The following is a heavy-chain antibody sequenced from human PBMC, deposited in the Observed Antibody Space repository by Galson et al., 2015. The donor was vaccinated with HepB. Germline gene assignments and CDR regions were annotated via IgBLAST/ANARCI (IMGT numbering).Heavy chain of an antibody. J-gene: IGHJ4*02. CDR1: GYNFANYF. CDR2: INPNVGVT. D-gene: IGHD1-26*01. CDR3: TRAPGGSFNFDY. V-gene: IGHV1-2*06. Sequence: SVKVSCKASGYNFANYFIHWVRQAPGQGLEWLGRINPNVGVTNYARKFQGRVTMTRDTSITTTYMELSSLTSGDTAVYYCTRAPGGSFNFDYWGQGTQVTVSP.